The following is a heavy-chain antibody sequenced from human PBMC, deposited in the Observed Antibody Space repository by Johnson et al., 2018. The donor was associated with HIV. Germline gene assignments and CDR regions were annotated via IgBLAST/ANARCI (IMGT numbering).Heavy chain of an antibody. CDR2: ISWDGGNT. V-gene: IGHV3-43D*03. Sequence: VQLVESGGGVVQPGRSPRLSCAASGFTFDDYAMHWVRQAPGKGLEWVSVISWDGGNTYYADSVKGRFTISRDNAKNSLYLQMNSLRAEDTAVYYCASRSEQWLGAFDIWGQGTMVTVSS. D-gene: IGHD6-19*01. J-gene: IGHJ3*02. CDR1: GFTFDDYA. CDR3: ASRSEQWLGAFDI.